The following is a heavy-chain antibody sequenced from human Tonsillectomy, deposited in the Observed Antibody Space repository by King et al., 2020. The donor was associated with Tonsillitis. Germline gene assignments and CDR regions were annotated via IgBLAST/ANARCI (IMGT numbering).Heavy chain of an antibody. D-gene: IGHD5-18*01. CDR2: IYHSGGT. V-gene: IGHV4-30-2*01. CDR1: GGSISSGGYS. CDR3: ASLYSYGSHFDY. Sequence: QLQESGSGLVKPSQTLSLTCAVSGGSISSGGYSWSWIRQPPGKGLEWIGYIYHSGGTYYNPSLKSRVTISVDRSKNQFSLKLSSVTAADTAVYYCASLYSYGSHFDYWGQGTLVTVSS. J-gene: IGHJ4*02.